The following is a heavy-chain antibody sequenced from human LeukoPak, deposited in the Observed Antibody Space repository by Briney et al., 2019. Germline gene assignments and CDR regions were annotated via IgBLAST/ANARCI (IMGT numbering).Heavy chain of an antibody. Sequence: SETLSLTCTVSGGSISSYYWSWIRQPPGKGLEWIGYIYYSGSTNYNPSLKSRVTISVDTSKNQFSLKLSSVTAAGTAVYYCARHVGSSSWQNFDYWGQGTLVTVSS. CDR3: ARHVGSSSWQNFDY. D-gene: IGHD6-13*01. CDR1: GGSISSYY. V-gene: IGHV4-59*08. J-gene: IGHJ4*02. CDR2: IYYSGST.